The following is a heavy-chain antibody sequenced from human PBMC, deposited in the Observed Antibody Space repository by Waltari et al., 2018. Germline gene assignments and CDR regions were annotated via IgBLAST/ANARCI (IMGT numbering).Heavy chain of an antibody. D-gene: IGHD1-26*01. CDR2: IIPICGTA. V-gene: IGHV1-69*08. CDR3: ARDSGSYLSHWYFDL. J-gene: IGHJ2*01. Sequence: QVQLVQSGAEVKKPGSSVKVSCKASGGTFSSYAISWVRQAPGEGREWRGRIIPICGTANYAQKFQGRVTITADKSTSTAYMELSSLRSEDTAVYYCARDSGSYLSHWYFDLWGSGTLVTVSS. CDR1: GGTFSSYA.